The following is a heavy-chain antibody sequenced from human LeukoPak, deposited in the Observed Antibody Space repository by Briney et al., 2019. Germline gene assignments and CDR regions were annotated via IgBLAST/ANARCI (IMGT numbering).Heavy chain of an antibody. V-gene: IGHV1-2*02. CDR2: INPNSGGT. Sequence: ASVKVSCKASGYTFTDYYMHWVRQAPGQGLEWMGWINPNSGGTNYAQKFQGRVTMTRDTSISTAYMELSRLRSDDTAVYYCARGMSRNWNDPDAFDIWGQGTMVTVSS. D-gene: IGHD1-1*01. J-gene: IGHJ3*02. CDR1: GYTFTDYY. CDR3: ARGMSRNWNDPDAFDI.